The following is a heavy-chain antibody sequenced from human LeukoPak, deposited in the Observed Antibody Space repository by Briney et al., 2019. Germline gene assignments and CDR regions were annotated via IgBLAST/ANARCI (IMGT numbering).Heavy chain of an antibody. V-gene: IGHV4-4*07. CDR1: GGSISSYY. CDR2: IYTSGST. D-gene: IGHD1-26*01. CDR3: ARSGIGNWFDP. J-gene: IGHJ5*02. Sequence: SETLSVTCTVSGGSISSYYWSWIRQPGGKGLEWIGRIYTSGSTNYYPSLKSRVTMSVDTSKNQFSLKLSSVTAADTAVYYCARSGIGNWFDPWGQGTLVTVSS.